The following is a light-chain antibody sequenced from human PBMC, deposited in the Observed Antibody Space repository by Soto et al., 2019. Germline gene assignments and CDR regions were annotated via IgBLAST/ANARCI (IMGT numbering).Light chain of an antibody. V-gene: IGKV3-20*01. CDR1: QSLSSSY. CDR3: QQYSSSPVT. Sequence: VLTQSPGTLSLSPGERATLSCRASQSLSSSYLAWYQQKPGQAPRLLIYGASSRATGIPDRFSGSGSGTDFTLTISRLEPEDFAVYFCQQYSSSPVTFGQGTKVDIK. CDR2: GAS. J-gene: IGKJ1*01.